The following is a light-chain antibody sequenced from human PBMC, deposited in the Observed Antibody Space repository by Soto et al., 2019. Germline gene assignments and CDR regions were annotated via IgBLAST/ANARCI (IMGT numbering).Light chain of an antibody. Sequence: EIVLTQSPATLSLSTGERANLSCRASQSVSTYLAWYQHKPGQAPSLLIYDASNRATGVPARFSGSGSGTDFTLTITALEPEDFALYYCQQRSERPLTFGGGTKVEIK. J-gene: IGKJ4*01. V-gene: IGKV3-11*01. CDR2: DAS. CDR3: QQRSERPLT. CDR1: QSVSTY.